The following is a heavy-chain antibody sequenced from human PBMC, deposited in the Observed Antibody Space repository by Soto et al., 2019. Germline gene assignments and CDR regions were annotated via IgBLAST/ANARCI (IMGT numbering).Heavy chain of an antibody. CDR2: INHSGST. V-gene: IGHV4-34*01. CDR1: GGSFSGYY. D-gene: IGHD6-6*01. CDR3: ARARGAARPPPARWFDP. J-gene: IGHJ5*02. Sequence: QVQLQQWGAGLLKPSETLSLTCAVYGGSFSGYYWSWIRQPPGKGLEWIGEINHSGSTNYNPSLKSRVTISVDTSKNQFSLKLSSVTAADTAVYYCARARGAARPPPARWFDPWGQGTLVTVSS.